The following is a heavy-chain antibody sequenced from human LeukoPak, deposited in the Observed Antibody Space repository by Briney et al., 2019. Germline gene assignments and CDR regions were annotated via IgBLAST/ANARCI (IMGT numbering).Heavy chain of an antibody. Sequence: GGSLRLSCTASGFIFNNYGLIWFRQAPGKGLEWVSAISNDGGGTNYADFVKGRFTISRDNSKDTLFLQMNSLRAEDTALYYCAKGSSGYFFDLWGQGTLVTVSS. CDR1: GFIFNNYG. V-gene: IGHV3-23*01. J-gene: IGHJ4*02. D-gene: IGHD3-22*01. CDR2: ISNDGGGT. CDR3: AKGSSGYFFDL.